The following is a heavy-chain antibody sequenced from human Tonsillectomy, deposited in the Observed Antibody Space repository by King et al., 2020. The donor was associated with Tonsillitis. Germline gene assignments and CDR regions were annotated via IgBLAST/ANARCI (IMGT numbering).Heavy chain of an antibody. CDR3: ARDSGYSAFDI. CDR1: GFTFSSSC. D-gene: IGHD5-18*01. V-gene: IGHV3-7*04. Sequence: VQLVESGGGLVQPGGSLRLSCDASGFTFSSSCMSWVRQAPGKGREWVAGIYEDGSEKYYVDSVEGRFTTSRDNPKKSLYLQMNNLRADDTALYFCARDSGYSAFDIWGQGTMVIVSS. J-gene: IGHJ3*02. CDR2: IYEDGSEK.